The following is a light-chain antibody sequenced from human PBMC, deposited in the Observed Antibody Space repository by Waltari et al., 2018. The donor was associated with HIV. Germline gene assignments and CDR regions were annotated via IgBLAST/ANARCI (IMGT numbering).Light chain of an antibody. J-gene: IGKJ1*01. CDR1: QSVSSN. CDR3: QQYDYWPPWT. V-gene: IGKV3-15*01. CDR2: GAS. Sequence: IVMTQSPATLSVSLGERATLSCRTSQSVSSNLAWYQQKPGQAPRLLIYGASTRATGISARFSGSGSGTEFTLTINSLQSEDFAVYYCQQYDYWPPWTFGQGTKVEIK.